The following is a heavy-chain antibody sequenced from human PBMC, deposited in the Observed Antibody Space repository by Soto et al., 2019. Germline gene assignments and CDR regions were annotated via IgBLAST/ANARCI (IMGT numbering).Heavy chain of an antibody. CDR2: ISGSTGKT. J-gene: IGHJ6*02. D-gene: IGHD3-10*01. Sequence: GGSLRLSCAASGFTFRTYAMSWVRQAPGKGLEWVSVISGSTGKTYYADSVKGRFTISRDNSKNTLSLQMNSLRGEDTAVYFCAKNRGSGSPYYYNMEVWGQGTMVTVSS. CDR1: GFTFRTYA. CDR3: AKNRGSGSPYYYNMEV. V-gene: IGHV3-23*01.